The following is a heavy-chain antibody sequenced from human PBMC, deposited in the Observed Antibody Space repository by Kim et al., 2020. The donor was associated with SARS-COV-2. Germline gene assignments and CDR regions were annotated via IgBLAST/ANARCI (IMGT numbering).Heavy chain of an antibody. CDR3: ARGHLGELSSNDY. J-gene: IGHJ4*02. Sequence: YADSVKGRFTISRYNAKNTLYLQMNSLRAEDTAVYYCARGHLGELSSNDYWGQGTLVTVSS. V-gene: IGHV3-74*01. D-gene: IGHD3-16*02.